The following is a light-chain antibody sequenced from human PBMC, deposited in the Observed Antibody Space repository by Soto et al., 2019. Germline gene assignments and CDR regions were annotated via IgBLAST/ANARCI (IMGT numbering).Light chain of an antibody. CDR2: DVV. CDR3: SSYTSTMTNV. Sequence: QSALTQPASVSGSPGQSITISCTGTSSDVGGFNSVSWYQLRPGTAPKLILYDVVDRPSGVSYRFSGSKSGNTASLTISGLQAADEADYFCSSYTSTMTNVFGSGPKLTVL. J-gene: IGLJ1*01. CDR1: SSDVGGFNS. V-gene: IGLV2-14*03.